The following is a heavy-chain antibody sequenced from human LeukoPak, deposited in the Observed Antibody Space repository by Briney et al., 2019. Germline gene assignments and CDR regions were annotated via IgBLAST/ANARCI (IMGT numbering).Heavy chain of an antibody. CDR1: GGSISSYY. V-gene: IGHV4-59*08. CDR3: ASSSKYCSSTSCRGSFDY. D-gene: IGHD2-2*01. J-gene: IGHJ4*02. CDR2: IYYSGST. Sequence: SETLSLTCTVSGGSISSYYWSWIRQPPGKGLEWIGYIYYSGSTNYNPSLKSRVTISVDPSKNQFSLKLSSVTAADTAVYYCASSSKYCSSTSCRGSFDYWGQGTLVTVSS.